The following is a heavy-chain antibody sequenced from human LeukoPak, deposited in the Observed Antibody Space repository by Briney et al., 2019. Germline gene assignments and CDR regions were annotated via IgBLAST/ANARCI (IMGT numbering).Heavy chain of an antibody. CDR3: AAFERECSSTICYAESWFDP. V-gene: IGHV1-2*02. Sequence: KPGASVKVSCKASGYTFTGYYMHWVRQAPGQGLEWMGWINPNSGGTNYAQKFQGRVTMTRDTSISTAYMELSRLRSDDTAVYYCAAFERECSSTICYAESWFDPWGQGTLVTVSS. J-gene: IGHJ5*01. D-gene: IGHD2-2*01. CDR1: GYTFTGYY. CDR2: INPNSGGT.